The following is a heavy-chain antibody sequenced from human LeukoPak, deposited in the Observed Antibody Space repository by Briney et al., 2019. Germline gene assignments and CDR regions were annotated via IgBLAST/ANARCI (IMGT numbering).Heavy chain of an antibody. Sequence: PSETLSLTCTVYGGSISSSSYYWGWIRQPRGKGLEWIGRIYYSGSTYYNASLNSRVSISIDTSKHQFSLRLGSVTAADTAMYYCAKSGGYGLIDYWGQGTLVTVSS. J-gene: IGHJ4*02. D-gene: IGHD1-26*01. V-gene: IGHV4-39*01. CDR2: IYYSGST. CDR3: AKSGGYGLIDY. CDR1: GGSISSSSYY.